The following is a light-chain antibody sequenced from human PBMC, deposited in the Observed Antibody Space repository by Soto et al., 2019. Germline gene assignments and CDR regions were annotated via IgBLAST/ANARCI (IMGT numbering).Light chain of an antibody. J-gene: IGKJ4*01. Sequence: EIVMTQSPATLSVSPGERATLSCRASQSVSSNLAWYQQKPGQVPRLLIYGASTRASGIPARVSGSGSGTEFTLTVSSLQYEDFAVYYCQQYNDWPLTFGGGTKVEIK. CDR2: GAS. CDR3: QQYNDWPLT. CDR1: QSVSSN. V-gene: IGKV3-15*01.